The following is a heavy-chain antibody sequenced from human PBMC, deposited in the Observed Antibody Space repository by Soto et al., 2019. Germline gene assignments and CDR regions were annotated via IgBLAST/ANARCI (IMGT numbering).Heavy chain of an antibody. D-gene: IGHD6-19*01. Sequence: PGGSLRLSCVASGFTFSSYGIHWVRQAPGKGLEWVAVISYDGSNEYYADSVKGRFTISRDNSKNTLYLQMDSLRPEDTAVYYCAKEITVAGDFDYWGNGNLVT. V-gene: IGHV3-30*18. CDR1: GFTFSSYG. J-gene: IGHJ4*01. CDR3: AKEITVAGDFDY. CDR2: ISYDGSNE.